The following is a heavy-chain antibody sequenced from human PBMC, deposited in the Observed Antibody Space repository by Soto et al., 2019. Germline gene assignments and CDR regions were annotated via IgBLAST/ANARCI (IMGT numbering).Heavy chain of an antibody. CDR2: ITAGGDTT. D-gene: IGHD2-21*02. V-gene: IGHV3-23*01. CDR1: GFTFSNYA. CDR3: ARVPTTVPAVTEVYFDD. Sequence: EVQLLESGGGLVQPGGSLRLSCSASGFTFSNYAMSWVRQAPGKGLQWISGITAGGDTTYYADSVKGRFTISRDNSKDTLFLQMYRLSDGDTAIFYCARVPTTVPAVTEVYFDDWGQGTLVTASS. J-gene: IGHJ4*02.